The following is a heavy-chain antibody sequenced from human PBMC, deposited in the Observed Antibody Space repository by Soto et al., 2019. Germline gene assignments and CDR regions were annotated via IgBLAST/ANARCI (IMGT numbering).Heavy chain of an antibody. CDR1: GGSISSGGYY. J-gene: IGHJ5*02. V-gene: IGHV4-31*03. Sequence: QVQLQESGPGLVKPSQTLSLTCTVSGGSISSGGYYWSWIRQHPGKGLEWIGYIYYSGSTYYNPSLKSRVTISVDTSKNQFSLKLSSVTAADTAVYYCARGPGIVVVPAAQFDPWGQGTLVTVSS. CDR2: IYYSGST. CDR3: ARGPGIVVVPAAQFDP. D-gene: IGHD2-2*01.